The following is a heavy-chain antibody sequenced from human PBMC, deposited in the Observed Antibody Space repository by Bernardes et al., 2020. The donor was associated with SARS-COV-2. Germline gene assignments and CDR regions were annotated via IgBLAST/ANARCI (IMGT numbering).Heavy chain of an antibody. D-gene: IGHD3-10*01. V-gene: IGHV3-23*01. J-gene: IGHJ4*02. CDR1: AFTFSSYA. CDR3: AKERYYGSGSYYFDY. Sequence: GGSLRLSCAASAFTFSSYAMSWVRQAPGKGLEWVSGISGSGGSAYYADSVKGRFTISRDNSKSTLYLQMNSLRAEDTAVYYCAKERYYGSGSYYFDYWGQGTLVTVSS. CDR2: ISGSGGSA.